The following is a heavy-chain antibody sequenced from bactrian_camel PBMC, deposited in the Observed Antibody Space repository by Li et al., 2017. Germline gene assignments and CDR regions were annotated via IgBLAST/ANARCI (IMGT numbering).Heavy chain of an antibody. J-gene: IGHJ6*01. CDR2: ISGSGDT. CDR1: GFSFVDAD. D-gene: IGHD1*01. Sequence: DVQLVESGGGSVQAGGSLRLSCAYSGFSFVDADMGWYRQAPGNECELVSTISGSGDTYYADSVKGRFTISQDNAVNTLYLRLNSLKTDDSAIYYCAKGQESGWTTFGAWGQGTQVTVS. CDR3: AKGQESGWTTFGA. V-gene: IGHV3-1*01.